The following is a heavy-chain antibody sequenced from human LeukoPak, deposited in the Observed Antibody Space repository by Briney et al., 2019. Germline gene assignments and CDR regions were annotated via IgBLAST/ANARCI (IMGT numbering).Heavy chain of an antibody. J-gene: IGHJ5*02. D-gene: IGHD6-19*01. CDR3: ARDYSSGWSTFDP. CDR2: IIPIFGTA. Sequence: SVKVSCKASVGTFSSYAISWVRQAPGQGLEWMGGIIPIFGTANYAQKFQGRVTITADESTSTAYMELSSLRSEDTAVYYCARDYSSGWSTFDPWGQGTLVTVSS. V-gene: IGHV1-69*13. CDR1: VGTFSSYA.